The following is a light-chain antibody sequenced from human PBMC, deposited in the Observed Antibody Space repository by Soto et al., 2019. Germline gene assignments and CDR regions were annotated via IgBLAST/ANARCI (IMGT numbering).Light chain of an antibody. Sequence: ELVMTQSQATLSVSPGERAPLSCRASQSVSGTLAWYQQKPGQVPRLLIYGASTRATGIPARFSGSGSGTEFTLTISSLQSEDFAVYYCQQYNNWPFTFSPGTKVDIK. V-gene: IGKV3D-15*01. CDR1: QSVSGT. CDR3: QQYNNWPFT. CDR2: GAS. J-gene: IGKJ3*01.